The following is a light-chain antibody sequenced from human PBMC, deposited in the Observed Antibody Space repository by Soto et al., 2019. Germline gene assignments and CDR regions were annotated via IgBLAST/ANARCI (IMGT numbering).Light chain of an antibody. CDR3: LQDYNYPRT. CDR2: AAS. V-gene: IGKV1-6*01. Sequence: AIQMTQSPSSLAASVVDIVTITLGPSQGIRNDLGWYQQKPGKAPKLLIYAASSLHSGVPSRFSGSGSGTDFTLTISSLQPEDFATYYCLQDYNYPRTFGQGTKVDIK. J-gene: IGKJ1*01. CDR1: QGIRND.